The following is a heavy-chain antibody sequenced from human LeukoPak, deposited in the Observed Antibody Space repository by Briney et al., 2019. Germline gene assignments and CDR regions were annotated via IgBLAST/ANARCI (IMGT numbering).Heavy chain of an antibody. CDR2: IYHSGST. CDR3: ARQGDYGDY. CDR1: GYSISSGYY. Sequence: PSETLSLTCAVSGYSISSGYYWGWIRQPPGKGLGWIGSIYHSGSTYYNPSLKSRVTISVDTSKNQFSLKLSSVTAADTAVYYCARQGDYGDYWGQGTLVTVSS. V-gene: IGHV4-38-2*01. J-gene: IGHJ4*02.